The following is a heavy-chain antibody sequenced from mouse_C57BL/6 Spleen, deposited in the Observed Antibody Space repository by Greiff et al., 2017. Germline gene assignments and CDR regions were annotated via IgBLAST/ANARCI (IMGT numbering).Heavy chain of an antibody. CDR3: ARESYDRGFDY. CDR1: GFTFSSYA. CDR2: ISDGGSYT. Sequence: EVKLMESGGGLVKPGGSLKLSCAASGFTFSSYAMSWVRQTPEKRLEWVATISDGGSYTYYPDNVKGRFTISRDNAKNHLYLQMSHLKSEDTAMYYCARESYDRGFDYWGQGTTLTVSS. J-gene: IGHJ2*01. V-gene: IGHV5-4*01. D-gene: IGHD2-12*01.